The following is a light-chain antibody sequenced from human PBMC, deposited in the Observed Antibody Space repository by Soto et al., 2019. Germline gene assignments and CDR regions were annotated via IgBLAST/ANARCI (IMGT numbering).Light chain of an antibody. CDR1: NSNIGTNT. J-gene: IGLJ2*01. CDR2: SNN. CDR3: EAWDGSLNVVL. V-gene: IGLV1-44*01. Sequence: QSVLTQPPSASGTPGQRVTISCSGSNSNIGTNTVNWYQHLPGSAPKLLIYSNNQRPSGVPDRFSGSKSGTSASLAISGLQPDDEADYHCEAWDGSLNVVLFGGGTKLTVL.